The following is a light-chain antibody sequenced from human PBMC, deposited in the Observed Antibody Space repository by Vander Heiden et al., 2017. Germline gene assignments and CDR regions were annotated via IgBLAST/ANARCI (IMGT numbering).Light chain of an antibody. J-gene: IGLJ3*02. CDR2: SNN. CDR1: SSNIGRNP. Sequence: QSVLTQPPSASGTPGQRVTISCSGSSSNIGRNPVNWYHQLPGTAPKILIYSNNKRPSGVPDRFSGSNFGTSASLAISGLQAEDEADYFCAAWDDSLNGWVFGGGTKRTVL. V-gene: IGLV1-44*01. CDR3: AAWDDSLNGWV.